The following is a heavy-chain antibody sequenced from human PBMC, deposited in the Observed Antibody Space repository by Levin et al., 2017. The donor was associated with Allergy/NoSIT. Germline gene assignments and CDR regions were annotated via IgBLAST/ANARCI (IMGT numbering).Heavy chain of an antibody. CDR2: IIPIFGTA. Sequence: SVKVSCKASGGTFSSYAISWVRQAPGQGLEWMGGIIPIFGTANYAQKFQGRVTITADESTSTAYMELSSLRSEDTAVYYCARDIRGSNTLYYYYYMDVWGKGTTVTVSS. CDR3: ARDIRGSNTLYYYYYMDV. D-gene: IGHD2-2*02. J-gene: IGHJ6*03. CDR1: GGTFSSYA. V-gene: IGHV1-69*13.